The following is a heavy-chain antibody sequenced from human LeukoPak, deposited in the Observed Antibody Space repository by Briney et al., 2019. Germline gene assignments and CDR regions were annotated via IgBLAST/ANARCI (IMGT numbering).Heavy chain of an antibody. J-gene: IGHJ6*03. D-gene: IGHD4-11*01. V-gene: IGHV3-30-3*01. Sequence: GGSLRLSCAASGFTFSSYAMHWVRQAPGKGLEWVAVISYDGSNKYYADSVKGRFTISRDNSKNTLYLQMNSLRAKDTAVYYCARDYRVPTVTSYYYYYYMDVWGKGTTVTVSS. CDR3: ARDYRVPTVTSYYYYYYMDV. CDR2: ISYDGSNK. CDR1: GFTFSSYA.